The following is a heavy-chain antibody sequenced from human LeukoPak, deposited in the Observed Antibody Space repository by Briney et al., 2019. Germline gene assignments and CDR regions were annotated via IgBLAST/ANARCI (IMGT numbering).Heavy chain of an antibody. Sequence: GGSLRLSCAASGFTFSSYAMSWVRQAPGKGLEWVSSISSSSSYIYYADSVKGRFTISRDNAKNSLYLQMNSLRAEDTAVYYCARQVATRLDPWGQGTLVTVSS. J-gene: IGHJ5*02. CDR3: ARQVATRLDP. V-gene: IGHV3-21*01. CDR1: GFTFSSYA. CDR2: ISSSSSYI. D-gene: IGHD5-12*01.